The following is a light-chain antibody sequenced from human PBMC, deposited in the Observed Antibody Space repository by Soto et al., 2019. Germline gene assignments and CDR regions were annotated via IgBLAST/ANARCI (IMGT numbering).Light chain of an antibody. Sequence: DIQMTQSPSSLSASVGDRVTITCQASQDVSNYLNWYQQKLGKAPKLLIYDASNLETEVPSRFSGSGSGTYFSFTISSLQPEDFATYYCQKYSNLITFGQGTRLEIK. CDR3: QKYSNLIT. J-gene: IGKJ5*01. V-gene: IGKV1-33*01. CDR2: DAS. CDR1: QDVSNY.